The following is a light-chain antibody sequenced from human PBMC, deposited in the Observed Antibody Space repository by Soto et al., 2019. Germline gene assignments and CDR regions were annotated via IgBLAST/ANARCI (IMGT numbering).Light chain of an antibody. CDR1: QSISSW. CDR2: KAS. J-gene: IGKJ1*01. V-gene: IGKV1-5*03. Sequence: DIQMTQSPPTLSASVGDRVTITCRASQSISSWLAWYQQKPGKAPKLLIYKASSLESGVPSRFSGSGSGTEFTLTISSLQPDDFAIYYCQQYNSYWTFGQGTKVEIK. CDR3: QQYNSYWT.